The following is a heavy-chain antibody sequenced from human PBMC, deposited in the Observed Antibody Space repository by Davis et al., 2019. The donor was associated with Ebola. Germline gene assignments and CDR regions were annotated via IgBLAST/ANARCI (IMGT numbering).Heavy chain of an antibody. CDR3: ARARGSGSSDYYYYYGMDV. Sequence: ASVKVSCKASGYTFTGYYMHWVRQAPGQGLEWMGWINPNSGGTNYAQKFQGWVTMTRDTSISTAYMELSRLRSDDTAVYYCARARGSGSSDYYYYYGMDVWGQGTTVTVSS. J-gene: IGHJ6*02. CDR1: GYTFTGYY. V-gene: IGHV1-2*04. CDR2: INPNSGGT. D-gene: IGHD1-26*01.